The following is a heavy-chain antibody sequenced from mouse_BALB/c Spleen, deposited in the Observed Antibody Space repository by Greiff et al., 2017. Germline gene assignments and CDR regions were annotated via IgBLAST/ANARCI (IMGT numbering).Heavy chain of an antibody. V-gene: IGHV2-6-7*01. CDR1: GFSLTGYG. CDR2: IWGDGST. CDR3: ARGANWDGYWYFDV. J-gene: IGHJ1*01. Sequence: VQGVESGPGLVAPSQSLSITCTVSGFSLTGYGVNWVRQPPGKGLEWLGMIWGDGSTDYNSALKSRLSISKDNSKSQVFLKMNSLQTDDTARYYGARGANWDGYWYFDVWGAGTTVTVSS. D-gene: IGHD4-1*02.